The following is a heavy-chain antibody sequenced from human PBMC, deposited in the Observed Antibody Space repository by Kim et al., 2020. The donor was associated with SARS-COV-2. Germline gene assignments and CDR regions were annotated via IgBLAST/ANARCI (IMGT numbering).Heavy chain of an antibody. D-gene: IGHD3-9*01. J-gene: IGHJ6*02. Sequence: ASVKVSCKASGYTFTSYDINWVRQATGQGLEWMGWMNPNSGNTGYAQKFQGRVTMTRNTSISTAYMELSSLRSEDTAVYYCARGQVYDILTGYSPRVYYYGMDVWGQGTTVTVSS. CDR1: GYTFTSYD. CDR2: MNPNSGNT. V-gene: IGHV1-8*01. CDR3: ARGQVYDILTGYSPRVYYYGMDV.